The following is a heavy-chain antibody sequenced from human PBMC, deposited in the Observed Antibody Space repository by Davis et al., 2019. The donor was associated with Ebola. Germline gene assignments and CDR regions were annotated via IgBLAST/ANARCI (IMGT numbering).Heavy chain of an antibody. CDR2: LNPNSGGT. J-gene: IGHJ4*02. V-gene: IGHV1-2*06. D-gene: IGHD2-15*01. CDR1: GYSFTGYY. CDR3: ARDDEFAASYYFDY. Sequence: ASVQVSCKASGYSFTGYYVHWVRQPPAQGLEWMGRLNPNSGGTDYAQRFKGRVTMTGDTSISTAYLELSGLRSDDTAMYYCARDDEFAASYYFDYWGQGTLVTVSS.